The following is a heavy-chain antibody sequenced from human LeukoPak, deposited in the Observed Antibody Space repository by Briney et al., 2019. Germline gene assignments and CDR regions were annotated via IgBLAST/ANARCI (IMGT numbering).Heavy chain of an antibody. Sequence: SETLSLTCTVSGYSISSGFYWGWIRQPPGKGLECIGSIYHSGSTYYNPSLKSRVTISVDTSKNQFSLKPSSVTAADTAVYYCARILSTGYPDYWGQGTLVTVSS. CDR1: GYSISSGFY. J-gene: IGHJ4*02. CDR2: IYHSGST. CDR3: ARILSTGYPDY. V-gene: IGHV4-38-2*02. D-gene: IGHD2/OR15-2a*01.